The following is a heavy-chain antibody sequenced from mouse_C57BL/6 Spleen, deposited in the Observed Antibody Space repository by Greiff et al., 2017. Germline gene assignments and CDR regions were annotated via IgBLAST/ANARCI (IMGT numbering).Heavy chain of an antibody. D-gene: IGHD1-1*02. V-gene: IGHV1-64*01. CDR1: GYTFTSYW. J-gene: IGHJ2*01. CDR3: ARGDGGYGIDY. CDR2: INPNSGST. Sequence: QVQLQQPGAELVKPGASVKLSCKASGYTFTSYWMHWVKQRPGQGLEWIGMINPNSGSTNYNEKFKSKATQTVDKSSSTAYMQLSSLTSEDSSVCYCARGDGGYGIDYWGQGTTLTVSS.